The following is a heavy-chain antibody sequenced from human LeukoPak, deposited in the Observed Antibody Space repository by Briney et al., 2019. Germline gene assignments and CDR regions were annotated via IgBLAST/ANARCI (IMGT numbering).Heavy chain of an antibody. Sequence: GASVKVSCKASGGTFSSYAISWVRQAPGQGLEWMGGIIPIFGTANYAQKFQGRVTITADKSTSTAYMELSSLRSEDTAVYYCAREVFSRQDLKKTYYDFWSGYYRESYFDYWGQGTLVTVSS. J-gene: IGHJ4*02. D-gene: IGHD3-3*01. CDR1: GGTFSSYA. CDR2: IIPIFGTA. V-gene: IGHV1-69*06. CDR3: AREVFSRQDLKKTYYDFWSGYYRESYFDY.